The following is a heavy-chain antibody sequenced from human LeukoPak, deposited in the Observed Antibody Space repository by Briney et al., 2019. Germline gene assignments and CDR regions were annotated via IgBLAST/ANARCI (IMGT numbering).Heavy chain of an antibody. V-gene: IGHV3-74*01. CDR3: ARGSTQYSSGWYGLDY. CDR2: VNSDGSST. CDR1: GFTFSSYW. D-gene: IGHD6-19*01. Sequence: PGGSLRLSCAASGFTFSSYWMHWVRQALGKGLVWVSRVNSDGSSTTYADSVKGRFTISRDNAKNTLYLQMNSLRAEDTAVYYCARGSTQYSSGWYGLDYRGQGTLVTVSS. J-gene: IGHJ4*02.